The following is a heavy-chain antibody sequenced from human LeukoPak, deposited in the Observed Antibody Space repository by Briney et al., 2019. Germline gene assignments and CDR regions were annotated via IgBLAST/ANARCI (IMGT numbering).Heavy chain of an antibody. Sequence: GASVKVSCKASGYTFTSYGISWVRQAPGQGLEWMGWISAYNGNTNYAQKLQGRVTMTTDTSTSTAYMELRSLRSDDTAVYYCARVSEPGYSRTNWFDPWGQGTLVTVSS. CDR2: ISAYNGNT. CDR3: ARVSEPGYSRTNWFDP. V-gene: IGHV1-18*01. D-gene: IGHD6-13*01. CDR1: GYTFTSYG. J-gene: IGHJ5*02.